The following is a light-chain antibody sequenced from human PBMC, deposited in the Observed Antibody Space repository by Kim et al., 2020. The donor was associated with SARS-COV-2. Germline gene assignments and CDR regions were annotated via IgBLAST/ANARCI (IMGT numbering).Light chain of an antibody. CDR2: DVS. CDR3: SSYTSSSTRV. V-gene: IGLV2-14*01. J-gene: IGLJ3*02. CDR1: GSDVGGYNY. Sequence: QSALTQPASVSGSPGQSITLSCTGSGSDVGGYNYVSWYQQHPGKAPKLMIYDVSKRPSGVSNRFSGSKSGNTASLTISGLQAEDEADYYCSSYTSSSTRVFGGGTQLTVL.